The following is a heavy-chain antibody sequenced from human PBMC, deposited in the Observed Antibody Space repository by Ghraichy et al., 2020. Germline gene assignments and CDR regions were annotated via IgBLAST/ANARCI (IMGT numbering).Heavy chain of an antibody. CDR1: GGSFSGYY. CDR3: ARRKGYCSSTSCYLYYYYYGMDV. CDR2: INHSGST. J-gene: IGHJ6*02. Sequence: SETLSLTCAVYGGSFSGYYWSWIRQPPGKGLEWIGEINHSGSTNYNPSLKSRVTISVDTSKNQFSLKLSSVTAADTAVYYCARRKGYCSSTSCYLYYYYYGMDVWGQGTTVTVSS. V-gene: IGHV4-34*01. D-gene: IGHD2-2*01.